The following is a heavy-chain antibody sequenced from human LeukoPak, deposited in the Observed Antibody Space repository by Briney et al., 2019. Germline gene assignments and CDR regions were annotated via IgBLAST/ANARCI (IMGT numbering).Heavy chain of an antibody. Sequence: PSETLSLTCTVSGGSISSDSYYWSWIRQPAGKGLEWIGRIYTSGSTNYNPSLKSRVTISVDTSKNQFSLKLSSVTAADTAVYYCAKPVAGTRNAFDIWGKGTTVTVSS. J-gene: IGHJ3*02. CDR3: AKPVAGTRNAFDI. CDR2: IYTSGST. V-gene: IGHV4-61*02. D-gene: IGHD6-19*01. CDR1: GGSISSDSYY.